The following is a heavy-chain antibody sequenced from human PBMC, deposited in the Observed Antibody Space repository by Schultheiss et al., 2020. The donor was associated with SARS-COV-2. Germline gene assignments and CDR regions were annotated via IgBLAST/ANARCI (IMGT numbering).Heavy chain of an antibody. CDR3: AASSVRGEYYYGMDV. D-gene: IGHD3-10*01. J-gene: IGHJ6*02. V-gene: IGHV4-39*07. CDR2: IYYSGST. Sequence: SETLSLTCTVSGGSISSGDYYWSWIRQPPGKGLEWIGSIYYSGSTYYNPSLKSRVTISVDRSKNQFSLKLSSVTAADTAVYYCAASSVRGEYYYGMDVWGQGTTVTVSS. CDR1: GGSISSGDYY.